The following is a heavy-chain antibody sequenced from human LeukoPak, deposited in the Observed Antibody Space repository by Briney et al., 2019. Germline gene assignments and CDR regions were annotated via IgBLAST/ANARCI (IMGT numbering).Heavy chain of an antibody. Sequence: ASVKVSCKASGYTFTGYYMHWVRQAPGQGLEWMGWINPNSGGTNYAQKFQGRVTLTRDTSISTAYMELSRLRSDDTAVYYCARRVAGTSALGYWGQGTLVTVSS. CDR2: INPNSGGT. CDR1: GYTFTGYY. V-gene: IGHV1-2*02. D-gene: IGHD6-19*01. J-gene: IGHJ4*02. CDR3: ARRVAGTSALGY.